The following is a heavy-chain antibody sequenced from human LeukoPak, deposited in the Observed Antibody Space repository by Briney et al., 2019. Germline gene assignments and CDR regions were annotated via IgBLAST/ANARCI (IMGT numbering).Heavy chain of an antibody. Sequence: GGSLRLSWAASGFTFDDYDMHWVRQAPGKGLEWVSLINGDGGPTYYADSVKGRFTISRDNSKNTLYLQMNSLRTEDPAFYYCSKGPYNGNYQAGDYFDSWGQGTLVTVSS. CDR3: SKGPYNGNYQAGDYFDS. CDR2: INGDGGPT. V-gene: IGHV3-43*02. CDR1: GFTFDDYD. J-gene: IGHJ4*02. D-gene: IGHD1-7*01.